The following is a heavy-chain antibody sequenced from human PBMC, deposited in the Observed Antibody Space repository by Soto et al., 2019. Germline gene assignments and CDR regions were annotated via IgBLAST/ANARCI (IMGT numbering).Heavy chain of an antibody. V-gene: IGHV3-23*01. CDR1: GFTFSTYA. Sequence: VGSLRLSCVASGFTFSTYAMSWVRQAPGKGLEWVSALSPSGGETYYADSVKGRFTISRDNSMNALYLQMNSLRVEDTAVYFCAHPRGYGVFDAYDIWGQGTMVTVSS. D-gene: IGHD4-17*01. CDR2: LSPSGGET. J-gene: IGHJ3*02. CDR3: AHPRGYGVFDAYDI.